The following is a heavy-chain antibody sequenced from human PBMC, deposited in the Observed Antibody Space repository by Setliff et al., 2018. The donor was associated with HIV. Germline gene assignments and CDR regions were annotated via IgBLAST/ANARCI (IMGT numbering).Heavy chain of an antibody. CDR3: ARSALAGDPFDY. Sequence: MTSETLSLTCTVSGGSISSGSYYWSWIRQPAGKGLEWIGRIYASGSTNYNPSLKSRVTTSVDTSMNQFSLKLGPVTAADTAMYYCARSALAGDPFDYWGQGTLVTVSS. J-gene: IGHJ4*02. D-gene: IGHD6-19*01. CDR2: IYASGST. CDR1: GGSISSGSYY. V-gene: IGHV4-61*02.